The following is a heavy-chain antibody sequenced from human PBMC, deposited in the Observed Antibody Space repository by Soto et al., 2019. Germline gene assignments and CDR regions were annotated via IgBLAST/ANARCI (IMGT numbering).Heavy chain of an antibody. CDR2: IYYSGRT. J-gene: IGHJ4*02. V-gene: IGHV4-30-4*01. D-gene: IGHD6-6*01. CDR1: GGSINSDAYY. CDR3: ARDRSNSPDYFDY. Sequence: SETLSLTCTVSGGSINSDAYYWSWIRQPPGKGLEWIGHIYYSGRTYYNPSLESRLTISLDTSKNQFSLRLRSVNASDTAVYYCARDRSNSPDYFDYWGQGTLVTVSS.